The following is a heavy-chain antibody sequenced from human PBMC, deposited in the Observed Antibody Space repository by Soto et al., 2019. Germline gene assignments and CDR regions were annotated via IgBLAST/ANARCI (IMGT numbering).Heavy chain of an antibody. D-gene: IGHD6-13*01. Sequence: QVQLQQWGAGLLKPSETLSRSGGVDGGGFSGYYWTWIRQPPGKGLEWIGEINHSGSTLYNPSLKSRVTISVDTSNNQFSLRLTSVTAADTAVYYCARVKAAGWFDPWGQGTLVTVSS. CDR2: INHSGST. V-gene: IGHV4-34*01. CDR3: ARVKAAGWFDP. J-gene: IGHJ5*02. CDR1: GGGFSGYY.